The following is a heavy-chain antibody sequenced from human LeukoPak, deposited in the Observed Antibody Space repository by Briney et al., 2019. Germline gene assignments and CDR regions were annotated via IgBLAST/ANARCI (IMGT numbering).Heavy chain of an antibody. CDR3: ASVSSGYPPAAFDI. CDR1: GGSISSGSYY. CDR2: IYTSGST. J-gene: IGHJ3*02. V-gene: IGHV4-61*02. D-gene: IGHD3-22*01. Sequence: PSQTLSLTCTVSGGSISSGSYYWSWIRQPAGRGLEWIGRIYTSGSTNYNPSLKSRVTISVDTSKNQFSLKLSSVTAADTAVYYCASVSSGYPPAAFDIWGQGTMVTVSS.